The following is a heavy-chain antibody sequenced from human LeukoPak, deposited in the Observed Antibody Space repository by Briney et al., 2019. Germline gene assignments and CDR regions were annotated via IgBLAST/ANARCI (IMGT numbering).Heavy chain of an antibody. V-gene: IGHV4-61*01. CDR3: ARALPYGSGSYYNYYYYYMDV. D-gene: IGHD3-10*01. CDR1: GGSISSGSYY. J-gene: IGHJ6*03. CDR2: IYYSGST. Sequence: SETLSLTCTVSGGSISSGSYYWSWIRQPPGKGLEWIGYIYYSGSTNYNPSLKSRVTISVDTSKNQFSLKLSSVTAADTAVYYYARALPYGSGSYYNYYYYYMDVWGKGTTVTVSS.